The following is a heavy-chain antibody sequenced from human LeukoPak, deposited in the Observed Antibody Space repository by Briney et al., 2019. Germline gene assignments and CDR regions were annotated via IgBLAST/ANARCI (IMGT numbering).Heavy chain of an antibody. CDR3: TTDLGATMIRGVIVY. V-gene: IGHV3-15*05. Sequence: NPGGSLTLSCSASGFTFTNAWMSWVRQVPGQGLEWVGRIKSKKDGGTADFAAPVKGRFTISRDDSRATMYLQMYSLEAEDTAVYYCTTDLGATMIRGVIVYWGQGALVTVSS. CDR1: GFTFTNAW. D-gene: IGHD3-10*01. CDR2: IKSKKDGGTA. J-gene: IGHJ4*02.